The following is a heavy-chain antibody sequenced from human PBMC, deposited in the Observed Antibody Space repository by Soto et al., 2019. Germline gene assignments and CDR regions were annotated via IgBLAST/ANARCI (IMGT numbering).Heavy chain of an antibody. CDR3: ARDRDSGSGLFNF. D-gene: IGHD6-25*01. CDR1: GGSISSNY. J-gene: IGHJ4*02. Sequence: PSETLSLTCTVSGGSISSNYWSWIRQPPGRGLEWIGSIYYSGSTNYNPSLKSRVTISVDTSKNQFSLKLSSVTAADTAVYYCARDRDSGSGLFNFWGQGTLVTVSS. V-gene: IGHV4-59*01. CDR2: IYYSGST.